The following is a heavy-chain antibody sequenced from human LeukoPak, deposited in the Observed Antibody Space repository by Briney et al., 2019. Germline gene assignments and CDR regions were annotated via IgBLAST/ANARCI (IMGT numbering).Heavy chain of an antibody. Sequence: GGSLRLSCAASGFTFSSYAMSWVRQAPGKGLEWVSAISGSGGSTYYADSVKGRFTISRDNAKNSLYLQMNSLRAEDTAVYYCARDRREYSSSYDWGQGTLVTVSS. CDR3: ARDRREYSSSYD. D-gene: IGHD6-6*01. CDR2: ISGSGGST. J-gene: IGHJ4*02. CDR1: GFTFSSYA. V-gene: IGHV3-23*01.